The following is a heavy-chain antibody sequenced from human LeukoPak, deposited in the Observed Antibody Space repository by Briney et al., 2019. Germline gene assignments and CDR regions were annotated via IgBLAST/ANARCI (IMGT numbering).Heavy chain of an antibody. D-gene: IGHD1-14*01. Sequence: GGSLRLSCSASGFTFSSYAMHWVRQAPGKGLEYVSAISSNGGSTYYANSVKGRFTISRDNSKNTLYLQMSSLRAEDTAVYYCTTERDYYFHYWGQGTLVTVSS. CDR3: TTERDYYFHY. CDR1: GFTFSSYA. CDR2: ISSNGGST. J-gene: IGHJ4*02. V-gene: IGHV3-64D*06.